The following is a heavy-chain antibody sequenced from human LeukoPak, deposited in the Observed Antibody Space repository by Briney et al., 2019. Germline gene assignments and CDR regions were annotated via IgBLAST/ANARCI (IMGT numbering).Heavy chain of an antibody. CDR1: GGSISSSSYY. V-gene: IGHV4-39*07. J-gene: IGHJ3*02. CDR3: ARSLYGLDASDI. CDR2: IYYSGST. D-gene: IGHD2-2*02. Sequence: SETLSLTCTVSGGSISSSSYYWGWIRQPPGKGLEWIGSIYYSGSTYYNPSLKSRVTISMDRSKNQFSVKLSSVTATDTAVYYCARSLYGLDASDIWGQGTMVTVSS.